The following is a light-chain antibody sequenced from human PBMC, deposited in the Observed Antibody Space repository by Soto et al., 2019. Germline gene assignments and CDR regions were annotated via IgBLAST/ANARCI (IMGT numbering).Light chain of an antibody. Sequence: IVMTQSPATLSVSPGERASLACRASQSISRNLAWYQQKVGQPSRLLIYGASNRATGIPDRFSGSWSGTEFTLTISRLEPEDFAVYFCQQYDDWLRLTFGGGTKVDIK. CDR3: QQYDDWLRLT. V-gene: IGKV3D-15*01. CDR1: QSISRN. J-gene: IGKJ4*01. CDR2: GAS.